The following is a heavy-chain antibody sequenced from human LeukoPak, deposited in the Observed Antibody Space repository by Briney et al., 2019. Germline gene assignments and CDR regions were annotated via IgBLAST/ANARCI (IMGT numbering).Heavy chain of an antibody. D-gene: IGHD4-17*01. CDR2: IYHSGST. J-gene: IGHJ4*02. V-gene: IGHV4-4*02. CDR1: GGSISSSNW. CDR3: ASPGGTVTTSPYY. Sequence: SGTLSLTCAVSGGSISSSNWWSWVRQPPGKGLEWIGEIYHSGSTNYNPSLKSRVTISVDKSKNQFSLKLSSVTAADTAVYYCASPGGTVTTSPYYWGQGTLVTVSS.